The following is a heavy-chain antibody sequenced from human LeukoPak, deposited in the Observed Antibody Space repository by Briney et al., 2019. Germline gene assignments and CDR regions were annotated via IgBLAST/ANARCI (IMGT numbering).Heavy chain of an antibody. Sequence: SETLSLTCTVSGGSISSYYWSWIRQPPGKGLEWIGSIYYSGSTYYNPSLKSRVTISVDTSKNQFSLKLSSVTAADTAVYYCARPAFDSSGLETWGQGTLVTVSS. CDR1: GGSISSYY. V-gene: IGHV4-59*05. J-gene: IGHJ5*02. CDR3: ARPAFDSSGLET. D-gene: IGHD6-19*01. CDR2: IYYSGST.